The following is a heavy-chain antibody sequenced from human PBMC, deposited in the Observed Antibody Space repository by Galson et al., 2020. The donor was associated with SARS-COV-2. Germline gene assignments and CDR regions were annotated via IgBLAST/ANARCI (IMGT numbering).Heavy chain of an antibody. J-gene: IGHJ4*02. CDR1: GFTFDDYA. CDR2: ISWNSGSI. Sequence: GGSLRLSCAASGFTFDDYAMHWVRQAPGKGLEWVSGISWNSGSIGYADSVKGRFTISRDNAKNSLYLQMNSLRAEDTALYYCANLAAADTVDYWGQGTLVTVSS. D-gene: IGHD6-13*01. CDR3: ANLAAADTVDY. V-gene: IGHV3-9*01.